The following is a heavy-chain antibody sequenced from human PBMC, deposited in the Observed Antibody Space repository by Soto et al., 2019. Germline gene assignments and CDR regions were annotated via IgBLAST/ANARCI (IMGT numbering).Heavy chain of an antibody. CDR3: AKASILYCTNNKCYTDY. Sequence: GGSLRLSCAASGFTFRTYAMSWVRQAPGKGLEWVSTISAGGGGIYYADSVEGRFTISRDNSKNTLYLQMDSLRAEDTAVYYCAKASILYCTNNKCYTDYWGPGTLVTVSS. J-gene: IGHJ4*02. D-gene: IGHD2-8*01. CDR2: ISAGGGGI. CDR1: GFTFRTYA. V-gene: IGHV3-23*01.